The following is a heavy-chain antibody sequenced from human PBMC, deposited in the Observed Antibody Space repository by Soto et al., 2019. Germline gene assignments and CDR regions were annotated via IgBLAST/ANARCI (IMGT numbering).Heavy chain of an antibody. CDR1: GFTFSSHA. D-gene: IGHD3-16*01. J-gene: IGHJ4*02. V-gene: IGHV3-48*02. CDR3: ARDARNADYDY. CDR2: IHGTRSII. Sequence: EGQLVESGGGLVQTGGSLKLSCAVSGFTFSSHAMNWVRQAPGKGLACVAYIHGTRSIIYYADSVKGRFTISRDNAKNSLYLQMDSLRDEDTALYSCARDARNADYDYWGQGTLVTVSS.